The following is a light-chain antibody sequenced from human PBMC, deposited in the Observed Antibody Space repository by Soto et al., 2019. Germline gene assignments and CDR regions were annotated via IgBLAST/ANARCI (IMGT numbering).Light chain of an antibody. J-gene: IGLJ1*01. Sequence: QSALTQPASVSGSPGQSITISCTGTSSDVGAYNYVSWYQQHPGKAPKLMIYEVSHRPSGVSNRFSGSKSGNTASLTISGLQAEDEADYYCSSYTSSSTLGVFGTGTKVT. CDR3: SSYTSSSTLGV. CDR2: EVS. CDR1: SSDVGAYNY. V-gene: IGLV2-14*01.